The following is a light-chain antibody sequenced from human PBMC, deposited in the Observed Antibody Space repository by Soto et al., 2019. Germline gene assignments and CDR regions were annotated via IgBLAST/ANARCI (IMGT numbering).Light chain of an antibody. V-gene: IGKV1-39*01. CDR2: AAS. Sequence: DIQMTQSPSSLSASVGDRVTITCRASQNIKKDLYWYQQKPGKAPQLLIYAASSLQGGVPSRFSGSGSGTDFTLTSSSLQPEDFATYYCQQSYSTPPYTFGQGTRLEIK. CDR1: QNIKKD. CDR3: QQSYSTPPYT. J-gene: IGKJ2*01.